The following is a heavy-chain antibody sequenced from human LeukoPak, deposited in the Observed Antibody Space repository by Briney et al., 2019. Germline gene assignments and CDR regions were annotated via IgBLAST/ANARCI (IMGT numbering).Heavy chain of an antibody. CDR1: GYTFTSYG. D-gene: IGHD3-3*01. CDR3: ASGAAIHDFWSGYLFDY. J-gene: IGHJ4*02. Sequence: ASVKVSCKASGYTFTSYGISWVRQAPGQGLEWMRWISAYNGNTNYAQKLQGRVTMTTDTSTSTAYMELRSLRSDDTAVYYCASGAAIHDFWSGYLFDYWGQRTLVTVSS. CDR2: ISAYNGNT. V-gene: IGHV1-18*01.